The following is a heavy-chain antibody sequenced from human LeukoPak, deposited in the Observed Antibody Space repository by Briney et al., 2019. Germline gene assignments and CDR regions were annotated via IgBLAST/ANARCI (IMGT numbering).Heavy chain of an antibody. D-gene: IGHD5-18*01. CDR3: AREFVDRGFRYGYDYYYGMDV. J-gene: IGHJ6*02. CDR2: ISSSSSTI. V-gene: IGHV3-48*02. Sequence: GGSLRLSCAASGFTFSSFAMHWVRQAPGKGLEWVSYISSSSSTIYYADSVKGRFTISRDNAKNSVHLQMNSLRDEDTAVYYCAREFVDRGFRYGYDYYYGMDVWGQGTTVTVSS. CDR1: GFTFSSFA.